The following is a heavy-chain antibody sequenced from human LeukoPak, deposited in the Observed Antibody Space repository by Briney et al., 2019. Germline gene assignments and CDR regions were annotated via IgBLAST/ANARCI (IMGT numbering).Heavy chain of an antibody. D-gene: IGHD3-22*01. CDR1: GGSISSGGYY. J-gene: IGHJ4*02. Sequence: PSETLSLTCTVSGGSISSGGYYWSWIRQHPGKGLEWIGYIYYSGSTYYNPSLKSRVTISVDTSKNQFSLKLSSVTAADTAVYYCARALTMIWSLEYSFDYWGQGTLVTVSS. CDR2: IYYSGST. CDR3: ARALTMIWSLEYSFDY. V-gene: IGHV4-31*03.